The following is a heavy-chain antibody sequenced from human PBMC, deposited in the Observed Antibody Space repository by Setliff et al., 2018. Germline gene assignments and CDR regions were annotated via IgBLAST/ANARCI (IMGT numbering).Heavy chain of an antibody. CDR1: GGSISSSSYY. Sequence: SETLSLTCTDSGGSISSSSYYRGWIRQPPGKGLEWIGSIFQSGNTYYNPSLKSRVTISVDTSKNQFSLKVNSVTAADTAVYYCATLLANYGSGMDVWGQGTTVTVSS. D-gene: IGHD3-10*01. J-gene: IGHJ6*02. CDR3: ATLLANYGSGMDV. V-gene: IGHV4-39*07. CDR2: IFQSGNT.